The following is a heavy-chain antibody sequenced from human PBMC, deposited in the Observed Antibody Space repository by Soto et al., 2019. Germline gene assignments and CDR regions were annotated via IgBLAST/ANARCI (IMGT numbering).Heavy chain of an antibody. CDR3: ARDLVGAAGAP. Sequence: LSLTCTVSGGSISSYYWSWIRQSPGKGLEWIGYIYYSGSTNYNPSLKSRVTISVDTSKNQFSLKLSSVTAADTAVYYCARDLVGAAGAPWGQGTLVTV. CDR2: IYYSGST. V-gene: IGHV4-59*01. J-gene: IGHJ5*02. CDR1: GGSISSYY. D-gene: IGHD1-26*01.